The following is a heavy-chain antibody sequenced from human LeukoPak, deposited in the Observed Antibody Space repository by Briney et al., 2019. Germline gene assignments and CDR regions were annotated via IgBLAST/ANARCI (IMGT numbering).Heavy chain of an antibody. Sequence: GSLRLSCVVSGFTFSTYAMSWVRQAPGKGLEWIGYIYYSGSTNYNPSLKSRVTISVDTSKNQFSLKLSSVTAADTAVYYCARAEYYFDYWGQGTLVTVSS. CDR3: ARAEYYFDY. CDR1: GFTFSTYA. V-gene: IGHV4-59*12. CDR2: IYYSGST. J-gene: IGHJ4*02.